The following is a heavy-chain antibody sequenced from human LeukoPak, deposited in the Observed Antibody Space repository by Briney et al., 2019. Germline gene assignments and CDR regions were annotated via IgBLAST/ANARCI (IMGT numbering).Heavy chain of an antibody. D-gene: IGHD2-2*01. V-gene: IGHV1-2*02. CDR1: GYTFTGYF. CDR2: INPNSGGT. CDR3: ARANALYCSSTSCLFDY. J-gene: IGHJ4*02. Sequence: ASVKVSCKASGYTFTGYFMHWVRQAPGQGLEWMAWINPNSGGTYYAQNFHDRITMTRDTSISTAYMELSRLRSDDTAIYYCARANALYCSSTSCLFDYWGQGTLVTVSS.